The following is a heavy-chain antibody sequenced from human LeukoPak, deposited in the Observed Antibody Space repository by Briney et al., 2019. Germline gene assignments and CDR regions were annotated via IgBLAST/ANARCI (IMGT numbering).Heavy chain of an antibody. CDR1: GFTFSSYS. D-gene: IGHD1-26*01. CDR3: ARDPYSGSYGNYYYYFMDV. Sequence: PGGSLRLSCAASGFTFSSYSMNWVRQAPGKGLEWVSYISSSGSTIYYADSVKGRFTISRDNAKNSLYLQMSSLRAEDTAVYYCARDPYSGSYGNYYYYFMDVWGKGTTVTISS. CDR2: ISSSGSTI. J-gene: IGHJ6*03. V-gene: IGHV3-48*04.